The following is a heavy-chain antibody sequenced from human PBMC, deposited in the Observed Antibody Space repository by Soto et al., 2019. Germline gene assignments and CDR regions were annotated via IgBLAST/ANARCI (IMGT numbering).Heavy chain of an antibody. V-gene: IGHV3-33*01. CDR2: IWYDGSNK. CDR1: GFTFSSYG. Sequence: PGVSRRLSCAASGFTFSSYGMHWVRQAPGKGLEWVAAIWYDGSNKYYADSVKGRFTISRDNAKNTLYLQMNSLRAEDTAVYNSARYPAYCGGDCNSRSFQHWGQGTLVTVSS. CDR3: ARYPAYCGGDCNSRSFQH. D-gene: IGHD2-21*02. J-gene: IGHJ1*01.